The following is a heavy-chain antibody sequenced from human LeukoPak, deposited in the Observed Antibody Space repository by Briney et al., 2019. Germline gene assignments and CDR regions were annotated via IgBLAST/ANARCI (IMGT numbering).Heavy chain of an antibody. CDR1: GGSISSYY. Sequence: SSETLSLTCTVSGGSISSYYWGWIRQPPGKGLEWIGSTYYSGSTYYNPSLKSRVTISVDTSKNQFSLKLSSVTAADTAVYYCARHRPDYGDYWDPFDYWGQGTLVTVSS. CDR3: ARHRPDYGDYWDPFDY. J-gene: IGHJ4*02. D-gene: IGHD4-17*01. V-gene: IGHV4-39*01. CDR2: TYYSGST.